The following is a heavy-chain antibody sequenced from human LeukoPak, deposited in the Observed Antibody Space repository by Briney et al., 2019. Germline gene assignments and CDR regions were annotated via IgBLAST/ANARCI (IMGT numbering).Heavy chain of an antibody. CDR2: ISYDGSNK. CDR3: AREPGYYDSSGYYYFDY. J-gene: IGHJ4*02. Sequence: GRSLRLSCAASGFTFSSYAMHWVRQAPGKGLEWVAVISYDGSNKYYADSVKGRFTISRDNSKNTLYLQMNSLRAEDTAVYYCAREPGYYDSSGYYYFDYWGQGTLVTVSS. D-gene: IGHD3-22*01. V-gene: IGHV3-30*01. CDR1: GFTFSSYA.